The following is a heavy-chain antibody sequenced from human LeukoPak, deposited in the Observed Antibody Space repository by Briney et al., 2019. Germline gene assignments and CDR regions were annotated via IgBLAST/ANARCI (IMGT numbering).Heavy chain of an antibody. CDR3: ARGLRYFDWLILVGDDAFDI. CDR2: MNPNSGNT. V-gene: IGHV1-8*01. CDR1: GYTFTNYD. D-gene: IGHD3-9*01. J-gene: IGHJ3*02. Sequence: ASVKVSCKASGYTFTNYDINWVRQATGQGLEWMGWMNPNSGNTGYAQKFQGRVTMTRNTSISTAYMELSSLRSEDTAVYYCARGLRYFDWLILVGDDAFDIWGQGTMVTVSS.